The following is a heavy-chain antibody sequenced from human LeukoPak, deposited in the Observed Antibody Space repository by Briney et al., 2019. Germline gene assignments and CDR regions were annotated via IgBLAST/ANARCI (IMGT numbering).Heavy chain of an antibody. CDR1: GSSISGYY. D-gene: IGHD3/OR15-3a*01. V-gene: IGHV4-4*07. J-gene: IGHJ3*02. Sequence: SETLSLTCGVSGSSISGYYWNWIRQPAGKPLEWIGRVHVSGNTNYNPSLGSRVTMSVDTSKKELALRLTSVTAADTAVYYCAKEWRGGLVGFDAFEIWGRGTMVIVSS. CDR3: AKEWRGGLVGFDAFEI. CDR2: VHVSGNT.